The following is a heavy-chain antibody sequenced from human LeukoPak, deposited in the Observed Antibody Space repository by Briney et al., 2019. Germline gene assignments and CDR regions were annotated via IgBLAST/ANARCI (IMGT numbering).Heavy chain of an antibody. D-gene: IGHD6-13*01. CDR1: GFTFSNYE. CDR3: ARKTDRPGAVGRDRYFDL. CDR2: VSVSGGAT. J-gene: IGHJ2*01. Sequence: PGGSLRLSCAASGFTFSNYEMIWVRQAPGKGLEWLSYVSVSGGATEYADSVKGRFTTCKDDAKNTLYLQMSTLRAEDTAIYYCARKTDRPGAVGRDRYFDLWGRGTLVTVSS. V-gene: IGHV3-48*03.